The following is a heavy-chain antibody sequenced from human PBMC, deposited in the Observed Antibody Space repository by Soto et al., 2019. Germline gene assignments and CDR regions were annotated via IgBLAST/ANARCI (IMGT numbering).Heavy chain of an antibody. CDR2: THASGPT. V-gene: IGHV4-4*02. Sequence: QVQLQQSGPGLVKPSGTLSLTCAVSGVSTSGSEWWTWVRKAPGKGLECIAETHASGPTNYNPSLQSRVTISLDTFKSQLSLTLIAVTAADTVVYFCARDADFGPEDPKFWAFDLWGQGTMVMVSS. CDR3: ARDADFGPEDPKFWAFDL. CDR1: GVSTSGSEW. J-gene: IGHJ3*01. D-gene: IGHD3-3*01.